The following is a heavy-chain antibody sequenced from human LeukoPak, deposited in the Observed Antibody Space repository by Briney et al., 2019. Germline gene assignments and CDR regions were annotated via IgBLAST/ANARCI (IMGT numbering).Heavy chain of an antibody. D-gene: IGHD3-22*01. J-gene: IGHJ4*02. CDR3: ATLRSGYYYDYFDY. CDR1: GYTFTGYY. Sequence: GASVKVSCKPSGYTFTGYYIHWVRQAPGQGLEWMGSIYPGDSDTKYSPSFQGQVTISADKSISTAYLQWSSLKASDTAMYYCATLRSGYYYDYFDYWGQGTLVTVSS. CDR2: IYPGDSDT. V-gene: IGHV5-51*01.